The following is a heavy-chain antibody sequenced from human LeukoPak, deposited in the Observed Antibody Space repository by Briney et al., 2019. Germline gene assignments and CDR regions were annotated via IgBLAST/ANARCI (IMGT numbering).Heavy chain of an antibody. Sequence: SVKVSCKASGGTFSSYAISWVRQAPGQGLEWMGRIIPILGIANYAQKFQGRVTITADKSTSTAYMELSSLRSEDTAVYYCASFRGRKKYGMDVWGQGTTVTVSS. CDR3: ASFRGRKKYGMDV. CDR1: GGTFSSYA. CDR2: IIPILGIA. J-gene: IGHJ6*02. V-gene: IGHV1-69*04.